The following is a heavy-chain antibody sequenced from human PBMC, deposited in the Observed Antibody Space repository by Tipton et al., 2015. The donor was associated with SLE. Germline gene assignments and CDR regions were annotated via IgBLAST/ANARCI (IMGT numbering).Heavy chain of an antibody. D-gene: IGHD6-13*01. CDR3: ARDIGIAAQRGWFDP. J-gene: IGHJ5*02. CDR1: GGSISSYY. CDR2: IYTSGST. Sequence: TLSLTCTVSGGSISSYYWSWIRQPPGKGLEWIGYIYTSGSTNYNPSLKSRVTMSVDTSKNQFSLKLSSVTAADTAVYYCARDIGIAAQRGWFDPWGQGTLVTVSS. V-gene: IGHV4-4*08.